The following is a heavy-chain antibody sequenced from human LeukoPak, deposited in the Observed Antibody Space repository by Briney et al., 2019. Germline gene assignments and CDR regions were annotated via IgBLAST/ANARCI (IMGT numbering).Heavy chain of an antibody. D-gene: IGHD5-12*01. CDR1: GGTFSSYA. Sequence: SVKVSCKASGGTFSSYAISWVRQAPGQGLEWMGGIIPIFGTASYAQKFQGRVTITADESTSTAYMELSSLRSEDTAVYYCARGATIEYYFDYWGQGTLVTVSS. CDR2: IIPIFGTA. CDR3: ARGATIEYYFDY. J-gene: IGHJ4*02. V-gene: IGHV1-69*13.